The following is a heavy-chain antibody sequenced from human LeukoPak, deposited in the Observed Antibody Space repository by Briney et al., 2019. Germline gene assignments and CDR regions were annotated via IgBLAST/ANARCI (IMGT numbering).Heavy chain of an antibody. J-gene: IGHJ6*03. CDR3: ATRKKWTPRYMDV. D-gene: IGHD1-26*01. Sequence: SETLSLTCAVYGGSFSGYYWSWIRQPPGKGLEWIGEINHSGSTNYNPSLKSRVSISVDTSKNQFPLKLSSVTAADTAVYYCATRKKWTPRYMDVWGKGTTVTVSS. V-gene: IGHV4-34*01. CDR2: INHSGST. CDR1: GGSFSGYY.